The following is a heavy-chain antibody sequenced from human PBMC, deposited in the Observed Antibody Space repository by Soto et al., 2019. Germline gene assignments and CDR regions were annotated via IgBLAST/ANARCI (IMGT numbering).Heavy chain of an antibody. CDR1: GFTFSSYA. D-gene: IGHD2-21*02. CDR2: ISESGAST. CDR3: AKPSTRYCGGDCSWDY. V-gene: IGHV3-23*01. J-gene: IGHJ4*02. Sequence: LRLSCAASGFTFSSYAMSWVRQGPGKGLEWVSAISESGASTYYADSVKGRFTISRDNSKNTLYLQMNSLRVEDTAVYYCAKPSTRYCGGDCSWDYWGQGTLVTVSS.